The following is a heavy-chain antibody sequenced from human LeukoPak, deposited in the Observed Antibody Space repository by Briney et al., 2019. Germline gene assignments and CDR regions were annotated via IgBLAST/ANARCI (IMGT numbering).Heavy chain of an antibody. V-gene: IGHV3-23*01. CDR1: GFTFSSYA. CDR3: AKDPPGIAAAGSYYFDY. D-gene: IGHD6-13*01. J-gene: IGHJ4*02. CDR2: ISGNGDST. Sequence: GGSLRLSCAVSGFTFSSYAMSWVRKAPGKGQEWVSAISGNGDSTYFADSVKGRFTISRDNSKNTLYLQMNSLRAEDTAVYYCAKDPPGIAAAGSYYFDYWGQGTLVTVS.